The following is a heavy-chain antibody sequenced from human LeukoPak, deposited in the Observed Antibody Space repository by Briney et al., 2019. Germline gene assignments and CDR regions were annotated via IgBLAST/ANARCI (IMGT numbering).Heavy chain of an antibody. V-gene: IGHV3-66*01. CDR2: MSSGGIT. J-gene: IGHJ4*02. D-gene: IGHD6-19*01. CDR1: GFTVSSNF. CDR3: ARGSSGWYGYSDY. Sequence: GRSLRLSCAASGFTVSSNFMSWVRQAPGKGLEWVSVMSSGGITYDADSVKGRFTISRDNSKNTLSLQMNSLRADDTAVYYCARGSSGWYGYSDYWGQGTLVTVSS.